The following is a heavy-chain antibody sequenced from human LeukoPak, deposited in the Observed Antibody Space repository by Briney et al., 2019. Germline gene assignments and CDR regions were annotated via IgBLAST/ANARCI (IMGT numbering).Heavy chain of an antibody. CDR1: GFKFSNYW. CDR2: IKQDGSEK. J-gene: IGHJ4*02. V-gene: IGHV3-7*04. CDR3: ARDTFTDY. Sequence: GGSLRLSCAASGFKFSNYWMSWVRQAPGKGLEWVANIKQDGSEKYCVGSVRGRFTISRDNAKNSLFLQMNSLRAEDTAVYYCARDTFTDYWGQGTLVTASS.